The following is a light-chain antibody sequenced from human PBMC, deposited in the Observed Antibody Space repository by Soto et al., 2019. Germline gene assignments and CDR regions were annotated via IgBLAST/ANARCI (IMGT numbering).Light chain of an antibody. Sequence: EFVLTQSPGPMSLSPWARATLSCRARRSVSSRYVAWYQQKPGQAPRRLIYGASSRATGIPDRFSGSGSGTDFTLTISRLEPEDFAVYYCQQYGSSPQTFGQGTKVDIK. CDR3: QQYGSSPQT. CDR1: RSVSSRY. CDR2: GAS. J-gene: IGKJ1*01. V-gene: IGKV3-20*01.